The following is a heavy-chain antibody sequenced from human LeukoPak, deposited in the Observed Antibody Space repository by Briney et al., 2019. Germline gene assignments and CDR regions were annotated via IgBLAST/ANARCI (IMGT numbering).Heavy chain of an antibody. CDR1: GFTFREFS. CDR3: AKGNKSFSFIFDY. J-gene: IGHJ4*02. Sequence: AGGSLRLSCAASGFTFREFSMHGLRQAPGKGLEWVSLISGDESATHYADSVKGRFTISRDNSKHSVYLQMTGLTVEDTAFYYCAKGNKSFSFIFDYWGQGALVTVSS. CDR2: ISGDESAT. V-gene: IGHV3-43*02. D-gene: IGHD2/OR15-2a*01.